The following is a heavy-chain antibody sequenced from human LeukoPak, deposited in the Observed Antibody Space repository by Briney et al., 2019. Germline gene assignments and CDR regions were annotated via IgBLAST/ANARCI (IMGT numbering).Heavy chain of an antibody. Sequence: PSETLSLTCDVHGEFFSGFYWSWIRQSPGKGLEWIGDINHSGTTKYNPSLKSRVTISVDTSKNQFSLKLSSVTAADTAVYYCARHLISGSLHNWFDPWGQGTLVTVSS. D-gene: IGHD3-10*01. CDR1: GEFFSGFY. V-gene: IGHV4-34*01. J-gene: IGHJ5*02. CDR2: INHSGTT. CDR3: ARHLISGSLHNWFDP.